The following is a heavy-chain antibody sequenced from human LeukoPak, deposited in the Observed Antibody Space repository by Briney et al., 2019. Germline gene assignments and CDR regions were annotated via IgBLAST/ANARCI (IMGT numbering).Heavy chain of an antibody. CDR3: ARECSSSWYWFY. J-gene: IGHJ4*02. Sequence: ASVKVSCKASGYTFTGYYMHWVRQAPGQGLEWMGWINPNSGGTNYAQKFQGRVTMTRDTSISTAYMELSRLRSDDTAVYYCARECSSSWYWFYWGQGTLVTVSS. CDR2: INPNSGGT. D-gene: IGHD6-13*01. V-gene: IGHV1-2*02. CDR1: GYTFTGYY.